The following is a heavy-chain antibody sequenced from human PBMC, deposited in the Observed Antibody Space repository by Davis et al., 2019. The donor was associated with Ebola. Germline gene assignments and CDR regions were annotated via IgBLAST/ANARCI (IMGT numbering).Heavy chain of an antibody. D-gene: IGHD6-13*01. CDR1: GYTFTSYG. J-gene: IGHJ6*02. CDR2: ISAYNGNT. Sequence: ASVKVSCKASGYTFTSYGISWVRQAPGQGLEWMGWISAYNGNTNYAQKLQGRVTITTDTSTSTAYMELRSLRSDDTAVYYCARDRYSSSWYYYYGMDVWGQGTTVTVSS. V-gene: IGHV1-18*01. CDR3: ARDRYSSSWYYYYGMDV.